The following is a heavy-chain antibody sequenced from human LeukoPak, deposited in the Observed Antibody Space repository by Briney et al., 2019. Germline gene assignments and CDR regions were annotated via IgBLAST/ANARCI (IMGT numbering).Heavy chain of an antibody. D-gene: IGHD5-12*01. J-gene: IGHJ4*02. CDR1: GYSFTSYW. CDR2: IYHGDSDT. Sequence: GESLKISCKGSGYSFTSYWIGWVRQMPGKGLEWMGIIYHGDSDTRYSPSFQGQVTISADKSISTAYLQWSSLKASDTAMYYCARQQPYSGYVLAKVDYFDYWGQGTLVTVSS. V-gene: IGHV5-51*01. CDR3: ARQQPYSGYVLAKVDYFDY.